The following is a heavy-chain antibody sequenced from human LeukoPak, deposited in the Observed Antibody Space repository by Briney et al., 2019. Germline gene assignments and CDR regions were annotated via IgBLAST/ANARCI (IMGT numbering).Heavy chain of an antibody. CDR1: GYSTSSGYH. J-gene: IGHJ3*01. V-gene: IGHV4-38-2*01. Sequence: SETLSLTCAVSGYSTSSGYHWGWIRQPPGKGLEWIGSIHHTGSTYYNPSLKSRVTMSIDTSKNQFSLRMTSVTAADTAVYYCAEYGFTFDVWGQGTMVTVSS. CDR3: AEYGFTFDV. CDR2: IHHTGST. D-gene: IGHD2/OR15-2a*01.